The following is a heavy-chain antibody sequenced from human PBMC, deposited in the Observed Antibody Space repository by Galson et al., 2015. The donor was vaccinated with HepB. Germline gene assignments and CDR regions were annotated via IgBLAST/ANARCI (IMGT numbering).Heavy chain of an antibody. V-gene: IGHV3-48*01. Sequence: SLRLSCAASGFTFSSYSMNWVRQAPGKGLEWVSYISSSSSTIYYADSVKGRFTISRDNAKNSLYLQMNSLRAEDTAVYYCARPFDSSGYSAFDIWGQGTMVTVSS. D-gene: IGHD3-22*01. CDR2: ISSSSSTI. J-gene: IGHJ3*02. CDR1: GFTFSSYS. CDR3: ARPFDSSGYSAFDI.